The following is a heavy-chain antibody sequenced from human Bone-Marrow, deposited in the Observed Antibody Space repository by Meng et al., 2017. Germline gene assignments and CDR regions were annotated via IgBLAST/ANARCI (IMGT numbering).Heavy chain of an antibody. CDR2: INPNSGGT. Sequence: ASLKVSCKASGYTFTGYYMHWVRQAPGQGLEWMGRINPNSGGTNYAQKFQGRVTMTRDTSISTAYMELSRLRSDDTAVYYCARKIAAATDLDYWGQGTLVTVSS. D-gene: IGHD6-13*01. J-gene: IGHJ4*02. CDR1: GYTFTGYY. CDR3: ARKIAAATDLDY. V-gene: IGHV1-2*06.